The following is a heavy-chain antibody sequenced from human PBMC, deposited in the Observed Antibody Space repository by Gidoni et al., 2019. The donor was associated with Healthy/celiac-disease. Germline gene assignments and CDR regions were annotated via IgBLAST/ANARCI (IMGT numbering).Heavy chain of an antibody. J-gene: IGHJ3*02. Sequence: QMQLQQWGAGLLKPSETLSLTCAVYGGSFSAYYWSWIRQPPGKGLEWIGEINHGGSTNYNPSLKSRVTISVDTSKNQFSLKLSSVTAADTAVYYGARVDTTVTNGDAFDIWGQGTMVTVSS. CDR3: ARVDTTVTNGDAFDI. D-gene: IGHD4-17*01. V-gene: IGHV4-34*01. CDR2: INHGGST. CDR1: GGSFSAYY.